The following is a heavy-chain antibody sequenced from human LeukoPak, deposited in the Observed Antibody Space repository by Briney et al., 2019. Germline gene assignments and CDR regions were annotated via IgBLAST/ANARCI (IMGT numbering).Heavy chain of an antibody. V-gene: IGHV4-34*01. Sequence: TSETLSLTCAVYGGSFSGYYWSWIRQPPGKGLEWLGEINHNGSTNHNPSLKSRVTIAVDTSKNQFYLKLSSVTAADTAVYDCARGWKRQRFSSWFDPWGQGTLVTVSS. D-gene: IGHD5-12*01. CDR1: GGSFSGYY. CDR3: ARGWKRQRFSSWFDP. J-gene: IGHJ5*02. CDR2: INHNGST.